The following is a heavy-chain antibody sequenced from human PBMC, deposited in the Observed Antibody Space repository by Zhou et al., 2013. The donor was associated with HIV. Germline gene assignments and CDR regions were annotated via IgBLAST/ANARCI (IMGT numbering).Heavy chain of an antibody. D-gene: IGHD3-10*01. V-gene: IGHV1-18*01. CDR2: INPNSGGT. CDR1: GYTLTDFG. Sequence: QVQLVQSGPEVKRPGASVKVSCKASGYTLTDFGISWVRQAPGQGLEWVGWINPNSGGTNYAQKFQGRVTMTTDTSTSTAYMELRSLRSDDTAVYYCARDRTPEGDDAFDIWGQGTMVTVSS. CDR3: ARDRTPEGDDAFDI. J-gene: IGHJ3*02.